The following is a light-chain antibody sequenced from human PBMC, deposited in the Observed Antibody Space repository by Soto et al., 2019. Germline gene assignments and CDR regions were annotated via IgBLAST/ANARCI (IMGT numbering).Light chain of an antibody. CDR1: SSDVGGYNY. J-gene: IGLJ1*01. CDR2: EVT. Sequence: QSALTRPPSASGSPGQSVTISCTGTSSDVGGYNYVSWYQQHPGKAPKLMIYEVTKRPSGVPDRFSGSKSGNTASLTVSGLLPEDEADYYCASYAGGNKVFGTGTKVTAL. CDR3: ASYAGGNKV. V-gene: IGLV2-8*01.